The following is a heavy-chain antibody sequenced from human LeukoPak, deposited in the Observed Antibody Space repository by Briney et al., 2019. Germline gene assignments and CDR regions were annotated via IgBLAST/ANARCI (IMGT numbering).Heavy chain of an antibody. Sequence: GGCLRLSCAASGFTFSSYAMSWVRQAPGKGLEWVSAISGSGGSTYYADSVKGRFTISRDNSKNTLYLQMNSLRAEDTAVYYCAKGDYSSSSWGFDYWGQGTLVTVSS. J-gene: IGHJ4*02. CDR1: GFTFSSYA. CDR2: ISGSGGST. V-gene: IGHV3-23*01. D-gene: IGHD6-6*01. CDR3: AKGDYSSSSWGFDY.